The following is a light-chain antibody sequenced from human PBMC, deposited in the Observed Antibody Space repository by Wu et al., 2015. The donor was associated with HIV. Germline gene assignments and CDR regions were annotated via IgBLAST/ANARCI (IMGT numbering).Light chain of an antibody. J-gene: IGKJ2*01. CDR1: QSGS. V-gene: IGKV3-20*01. CDR2: SGS. CDR3: QQYEF. Sequence: LTQSPGTLSLSPGETAIISCRTSQSGSLAWYQQRPGQAPRLVIYSGSTRAAGIADRFSGSRWGADYNLSISNLESGDFGVYYCQQYEFFGQGTK.